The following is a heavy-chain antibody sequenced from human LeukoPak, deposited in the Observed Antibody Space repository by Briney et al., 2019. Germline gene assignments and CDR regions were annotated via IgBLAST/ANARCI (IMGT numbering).Heavy chain of an antibody. D-gene: IGHD5-18*01. CDR2: ISGSGGST. CDR1: GFTFSSYA. V-gene: IGHV3-23*01. Sequence: PGGSLRLSCAASGFTFSSYAMSWVRQAPGKGLEWVSAISGSGGSTYYADSVKGRFTISRDNSKNTLYLQMNSLRAEDTAVYYCAKSSRAYSYGINAFDIWGQGTTVTVSS. J-gene: IGHJ3*02. CDR3: AKSSRAYSYGINAFDI.